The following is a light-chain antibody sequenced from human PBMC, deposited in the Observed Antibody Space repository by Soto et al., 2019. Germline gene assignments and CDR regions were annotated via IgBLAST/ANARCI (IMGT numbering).Light chain of an antibody. Sequence: DIVMTQSPDSLAVSLGERATINCKSSQSVLYSSNNQNYLAWYQQKPGQPPKLLIYWASTRESGVPDRFSGSGSGTEFTLTISSLQAEDVAVYYCQQYYSTPPTFGQGTKLEIK. V-gene: IGKV4-1*01. J-gene: IGKJ2*01. CDR3: QQYYSTPPT. CDR2: WAS. CDR1: QSVLYSSNNQNY.